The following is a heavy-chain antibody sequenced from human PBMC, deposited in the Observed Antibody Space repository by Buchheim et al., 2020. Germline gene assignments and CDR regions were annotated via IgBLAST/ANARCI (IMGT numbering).Heavy chain of an antibody. J-gene: IGHJ6*03. D-gene: IGHD1-14*01. V-gene: IGHV3-21*05. CDR1: GFTFSSYG. CDR3: ARGYSLPVALSRRYYYYYMDV. CDR2: ISPRNYT. Sequence: VQLVESGGGVVQPGRSLRLSCAASGFTFSSYGMHWVRQAPGKGLEWISYISPRNYTNTADSVKGQFTISRDNAKNSLYLQMNSLRAEDTAVYYCARGYSLPVALSRRYYYYYMDVWGKGTT.